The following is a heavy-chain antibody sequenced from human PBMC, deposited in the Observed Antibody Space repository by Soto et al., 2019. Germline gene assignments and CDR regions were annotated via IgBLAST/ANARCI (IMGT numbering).Heavy chain of an antibody. CDR1: GFTFSSYW. J-gene: IGHJ4*02. CDR3: ARDIKSIAAARFDY. V-gene: IGHV3-7*01. CDR2: IKQDGSEK. D-gene: IGHD6-6*01. Sequence: GSLRLSCAASGFTFSSYWMSWVRQAPGKGLEWVANIKQDGSEKYYVDSVKGRFTISRDNAKNSLYLQMNSLRAEDTAVYYCARDIKSIAAARFDYWGQGTLVTVSS.